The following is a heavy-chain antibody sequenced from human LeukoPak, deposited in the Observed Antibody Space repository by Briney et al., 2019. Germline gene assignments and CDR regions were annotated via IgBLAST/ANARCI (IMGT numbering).Heavy chain of an antibody. V-gene: IGHV1-2*02. CDR3: ARDLDDAFDI. CDR2: INPNSGGT. Sequence: GESLKISCKASGYTFTGYYMHWVRQAPGQGLEWMGWINPNSGGTNYAQKFQGRVTMTRDTSISTAYMELSRLRSDDTAVYYCARDLDDAFDIWGQGTMVTVSS. J-gene: IGHJ3*02. CDR1: GYTFTGYY.